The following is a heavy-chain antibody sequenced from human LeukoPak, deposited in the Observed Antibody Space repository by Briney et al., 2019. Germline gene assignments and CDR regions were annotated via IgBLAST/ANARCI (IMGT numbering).Heavy chain of an antibody. CDR3: ASTRAVRDGYNYYFDY. CDR1: GGSISSGGYS. CDR2: IYHSGST. Sequence: SETLSLTCAVSGGSISSGGYSWSWIRQPPGKGLEWIGYIYHSGSTYYNPSLKSRVTISVDRSKNQFSLKLSSVTAADTAVYYCASTRAVRDGYNYYFDYWGQGTLVTVSS. V-gene: IGHV4-30-2*01. D-gene: IGHD5-24*01. J-gene: IGHJ4*02.